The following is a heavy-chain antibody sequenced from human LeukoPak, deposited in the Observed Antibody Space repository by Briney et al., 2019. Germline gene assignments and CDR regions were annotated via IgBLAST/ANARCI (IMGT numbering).Heavy chain of an antibody. CDR2: IFYSGST. Sequence: SETLSLTCTVSSGSISSSSYYWGWIRQPAGKGLELIGNIFYSGSTHYNPSLKSRVTISVDTSKNQFSLKLSSVTAADTAVYYCARQWNSYCTTGVCYPFDYWGQGTLVTVSS. D-gene: IGHD2-8*01. J-gene: IGHJ4*02. CDR3: ARQWNSYCTTGVCYPFDY. V-gene: IGHV4-39*01. CDR1: SGSISSSSYY.